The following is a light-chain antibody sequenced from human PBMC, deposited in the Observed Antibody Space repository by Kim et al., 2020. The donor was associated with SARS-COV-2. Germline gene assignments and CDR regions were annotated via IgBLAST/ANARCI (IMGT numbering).Light chain of an antibody. J-gene: IGKJ4*01. V-gene: IGKV3-11*01. CDR1: QMFLLY. Sequence: LSPGVIPTHSSRSRQMFLLYLAWYLHKPGQAPRLLIYDSSNRATGIPARFSGSASATDFTLTICSLAPEDFSVEYSQQRINWPLTSGGGTKVDIK. CDR2: DSS. CDR3: QQRINWPLT.